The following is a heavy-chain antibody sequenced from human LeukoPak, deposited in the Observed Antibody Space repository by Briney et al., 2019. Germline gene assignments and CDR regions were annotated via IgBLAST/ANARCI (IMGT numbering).Heavy chain of an antibody. V-gene: IGHV1-69*13. CDR2: IIPIFGTA. CDR3: ARTIAAAGTRRYFQH. Sequence: AASVKVSCKASGGTFSSYAISWVRQAPGQGLEWMGGIIPIFGTANYAQKFQGRVTITADESTSTAYMELSSLRSEDTAVYYCARTIAAAGTRRYFQHWGQGTLVTVSS. D-gene: IGHD6-13*01. J-gene: IGHJ1*01. CDR1: GGTFSSYA.